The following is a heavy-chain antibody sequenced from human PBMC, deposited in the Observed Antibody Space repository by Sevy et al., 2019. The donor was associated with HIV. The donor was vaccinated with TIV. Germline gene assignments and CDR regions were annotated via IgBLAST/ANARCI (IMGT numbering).Heavy chain of an antibody. CDR2: ISSSSYT. V-gene: IGHV3-11*06. D-gene: IGHD6-13*01. J-gene: IGHJ4*02. CDR1: GFTFSDYY. Sequence: GGSLRLSCAASGFTFSDYYMSWIRQAPGKGLEWVSYISSSSYTNYADSVKGRFTISRDNAKNSLYLQMNSLRAEDTAVYYCARDKYSSSWYVDYWGQGTLVTVSS. CDR3: ARDKYSSSWYVDY.